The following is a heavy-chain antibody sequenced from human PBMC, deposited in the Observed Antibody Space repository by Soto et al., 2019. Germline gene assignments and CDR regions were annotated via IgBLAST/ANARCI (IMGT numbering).Heavy chain of an antibody. V-gene: IGHV4-39*02. Sequence: SETLSLTCTVSGGSVSRSSYSWGWIRQSPGKGLEWIGTIYSSENTYYNPSLLSRVTISVDTSKNEFSLRLSSVTAADTAVYYCARDRRSFYGRNGMDVWGQGTTVTVSS. J-gene: IGHJ6*02. CDR2: IYSSENT. CDR1: GGSVSRSSYS. D-gene: IGHD4-17*01. CDR3: ARDRRSFYGRNGMDV.